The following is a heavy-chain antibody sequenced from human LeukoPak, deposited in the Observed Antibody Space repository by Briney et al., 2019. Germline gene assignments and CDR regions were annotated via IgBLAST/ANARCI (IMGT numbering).Heavy chain of an antibody. CDR3: ASGRDDVYLRGDTAMVFDY. CDR2: ISSSGSTI. CDR1: GFTFSDYY. J-gene: IGHJ4*02. Sequence: PGGSLRLSCAASGFTFSDYYMSWIRQAPGKGLEWVSYISSSGSTIYYADSVKGRFTISRDNAKNSLYLQMNSLRAEDTAVYYCASGRDDVYLRGDTAMVFDYWGQGTLATVSS. D-gene: IGHD5-18*01. V-gene: IGHV3-11*01.